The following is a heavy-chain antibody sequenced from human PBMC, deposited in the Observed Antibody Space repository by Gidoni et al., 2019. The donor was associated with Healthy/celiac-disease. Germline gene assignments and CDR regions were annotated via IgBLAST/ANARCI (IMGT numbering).Heavy chain of an antibody. CDR2: INHSGST. CDR1: GGSSSGYY. CDR3: ERGRLTPNDIWGSYRAYYGTDFDY. J-gene: IGHJ4*02. Sequence: QVQLQQWDAGLLKPSETLSLTCAVYGGSSSGYYWSWIRQPPGKGLEWIGEINHSGSTNYNPSLKSRVTISVDTSKNQFSLKLSSVTAADTAVYYCERGRLTPNDIWGSYRAYYGTDFDYWGQGTLVTVSS. D-gene: IGHD3-16*02. V-gene: IGHV4-34*01.